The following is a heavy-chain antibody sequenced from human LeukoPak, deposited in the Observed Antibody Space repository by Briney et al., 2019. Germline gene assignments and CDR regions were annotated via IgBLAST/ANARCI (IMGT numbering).Heavy chain of an antibody. J-gene: IGHJ4*02. CDR3: ARDQDGGDYDQC. D-gene: IGHD4-17*01. CDR2: IYTSGST. CDR1: GYSIDSGYY. Sequence: SETLSLTCSVSGYSIDSGYYWGWIRQPPGKELEWIGRIYTSGSTNYNPSLKSRVTISVDTSKNRFSLKLSSVTAADTAVYYCARDQDGGDYDQCWGQGTLVTVSS. V-gene: IGHV4-38-2*02.